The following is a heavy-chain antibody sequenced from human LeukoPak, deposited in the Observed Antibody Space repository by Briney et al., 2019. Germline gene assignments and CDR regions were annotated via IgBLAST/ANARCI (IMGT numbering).Heavy chain of an antibody. Sequence: KPSETLSLTCTVSGGSINTYYWSWIRQPPGKGLEWIGFIYYSGSTNYNPSLKSRVTMSVDTSKNHFSLKLTSVTAADTAVYYCARTNYGSGTYLTAGWFDPWGQGTLVTVSS. D-gene: IGHD3-10*01. CDR3: ARTNYGSGTYLTAGWFDP. CDR1: GGSINTYY. CDR2: IYYSGST. J-gene: IGHJ5*02. V-gene: IGHV4-59*01.